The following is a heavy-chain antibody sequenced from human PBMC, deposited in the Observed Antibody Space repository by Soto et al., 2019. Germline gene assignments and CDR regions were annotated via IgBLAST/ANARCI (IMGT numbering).Heavy chain of an antibody. D-gene: IGHD1-7*01. V-gene: IGHV1-69*13. Sequence: GASVKVSCKASGGTFSSYAISWVRRAPGQGLEWMGGIIPIFGTANYAQKFQGRVTITADESASTAYMELSSLRSEDTAVYYCAKKRGLGVGGGTYYSCGMDVWGKGPRVTVS. CDR3: AKKRGLGVGGGTYYSCGMDV. CDR2: IIPIFGTA. J-gene: IGHJ6*04. CDR1: GGTFSSYA.